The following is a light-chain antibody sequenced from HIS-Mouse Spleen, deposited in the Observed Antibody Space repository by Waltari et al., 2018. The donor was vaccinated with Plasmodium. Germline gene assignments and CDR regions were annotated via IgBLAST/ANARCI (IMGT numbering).Light chain of an antibody. CDR3: YSTDSSGNHRV. J-gene: IGLJ3*02. CDR2: EDS. CDR1: ALQKKY. V-gene: IGLV3-10*01. Sequence: SYELTQPPSVSVSPGQTARITCSGDALQKKYAYWYQQKSGQAPVLVIYEDSKRPAGIPERFSGSSSGTMATLTISGAQVEDEADYYCYSTDSSGNHRVFGVWTKLTVL.